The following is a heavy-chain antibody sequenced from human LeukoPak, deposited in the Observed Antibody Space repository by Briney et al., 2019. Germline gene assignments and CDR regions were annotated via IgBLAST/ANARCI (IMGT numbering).Heavy chain of an antibody. V-gene: IGHV1-69*06. J-gene: IGHJ6*03. CDR1: GFTFSSYA. CDR3: ARAPPNYYDSIRESYYYYYYMDV. CDR2: IIPIFGTA. Sequence: GGSLRLSCAASGFTFSSYAISWVRQAPGQGLEWMGGIIPIFGTANYAQKFQGRVTITADKSTSTAYMELSSLRSEDTAVYYCARAPPNYYDSIRESYYYYYYMDVWGKGTTVTVSS. D-gene: IGHD3-22*01.